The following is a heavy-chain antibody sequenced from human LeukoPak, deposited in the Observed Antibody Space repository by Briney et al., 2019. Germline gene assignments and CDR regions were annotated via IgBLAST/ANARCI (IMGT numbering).Heavy chain of an antibody. V-gene: IGHV3-9*01. D-gene: IGHD5-12*01. CDR1: GFTFDDYA. CDR3: ARGVVATGYFDY. Sequence: GRSLRLSCAASGFTFDDYAMHWVRQAPGKGLEWVSGISWNSGSIGYADSVKGRFTISRDNSKNTLYLQMNSLRAEDTAVYYCARGVVATGYFDYWGQGTLVTVSS. J-gene: IGHJ4*02. CDR2: ISWNSGSI.